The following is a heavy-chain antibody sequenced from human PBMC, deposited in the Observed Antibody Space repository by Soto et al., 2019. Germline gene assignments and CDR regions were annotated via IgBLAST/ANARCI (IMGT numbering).Heavy chain of an antibody. CDR1: GYTFTSYG. CDR2: ISAYNGNT. Sequence: ASAKVSCKASGYTFTSYGISWVRQAPGQGLEWMGWISAYNGNTNYAQKLQGRVTMTTDTSPSTAYMELRSLRSDDTAVHHCARAVSSGWYYYYYAMDVWAQGITVTVPS. J-gene: IGHJ6*02. CDR3: ARAVSSGWYYYYYAMDV. V-gene: IGHV1-18*01. D-gene: IGHD6-19*01.